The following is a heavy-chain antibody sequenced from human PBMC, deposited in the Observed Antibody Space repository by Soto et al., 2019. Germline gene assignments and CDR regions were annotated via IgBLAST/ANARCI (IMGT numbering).Heavy chain of an antibody. D-gene: IGHD3-3*01. CDR3: VKAEWNY. Sequence: EVQLLESGGGLVQPGGSLRLSCAASGFTFSGYFMSWVRQAPGKGLEWVSAIDNGGDNTYYADSVKGLFTVSRDNSKNTLYLQMNSLRVDDTALYYCVKAEWNYWGQGALVGVSS. CDR2: IDNGGDNT. V-gene: IGHV3-23*01. CDR1: GFTFSGYF. J-gene: IGHJ4*02.